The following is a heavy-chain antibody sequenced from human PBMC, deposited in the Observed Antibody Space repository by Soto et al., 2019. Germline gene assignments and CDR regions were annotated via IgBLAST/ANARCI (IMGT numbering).Heavy chain of an antibody. Sequence: QVQLVQSGAEVKKPGSSVKVSCKASGGTFSSYAISWVRQAPGQGLEWMGGIIPIFGTANYAQKFQGRVTQTAXXSTSTAYMELSSLRSEDTAVYYCARDGCGGSCYHYWGQGTLVTVSS. J-gene: IGHJ4*02. V-gene: IGHV1-69*12. CDR1: GGTFSSYA. CDR3: ARDGCGGSCYHY. CDR2: IIPIFGTA. D-gene: IGHD2-15*01.